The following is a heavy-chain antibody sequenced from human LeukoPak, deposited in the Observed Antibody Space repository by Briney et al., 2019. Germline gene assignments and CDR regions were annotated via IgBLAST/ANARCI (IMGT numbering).Heavy chain of an antibody. V-gene: IGHV3-23*01. Sequence: GGSLRLSCAASGFTFDDYGMSWVRQAPGKGLEWVSTITYSGRSTFYADSVKGRFTISRDNSKNTLYLQMNSLRAEDTAVYYCAHLYGDYPFYFDSWGQGTLVTVSS. CDR3: AHLYGDYPFYFDS. CDR2: ITYSGRST. J-gene: IGHJ4*02. D-gene: IGHD4-17*01. CDR1: GFTFDDYG.